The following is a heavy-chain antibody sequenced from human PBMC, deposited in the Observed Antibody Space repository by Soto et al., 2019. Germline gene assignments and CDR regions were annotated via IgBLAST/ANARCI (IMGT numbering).Heavy chain of an antibody. CDR3: ARVRIAAAGPGMRELDY. CDR2: IIPIFGTT. J-gene: IGHJ4*02. Sequence: QVQLVQSGAEVKKPGSSVKVSCKASGGTFSSYAISWVRQAPGQGLEWMGGIIPIFGTTNYAQKFQGRVTITADESTSTAYMELSSLRSEDTAVYYCARVRIAAAGPGMRELDYWGQGTLVTVSS. D-gene: IGHD6-13*01. CDR1: GGTFSSYA. V-gene: IGHV1-69*12.